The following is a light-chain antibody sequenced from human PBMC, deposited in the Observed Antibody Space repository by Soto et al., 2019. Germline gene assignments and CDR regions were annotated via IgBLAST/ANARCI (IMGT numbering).Light chain of an antibody. J-gene: IGKJ5*01. CDR1: QSVSSY. Sequence: EIVLTQYPATVSLSPGERATLSCRASQSVSSYLAWYQQKPGQAPRLLIYDASNRATGIPARFSGSGSGTDFTLTISSLEPEDFAVYYCQQRRNWPPITFGQGTRLEIK. CDR2: DAS. CDR3: QQRRNWPPIT. V-gene: IGKV3-11*01.